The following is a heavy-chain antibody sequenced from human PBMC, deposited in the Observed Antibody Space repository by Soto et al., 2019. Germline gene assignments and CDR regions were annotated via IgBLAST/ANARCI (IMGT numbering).Heavy chain of an antibody. V-gene: IGHV3-30*18. CDR1: GLTFSGYG. Sequence: QVQMVESGGGVVQPGTSLRLSCVVTGLTFSGYGMHWVRQAPGKGLEWVADITYDGSSTYYADAVKGRFTVSRDNSKNILYLQRTSLRGDDTAMYYCAKDQMGRGWRTLDSWGQGTLVIVSS. CDR3: AKDQMGRGWRTLDS. D-gene: IGHD3-10*01. J-gene: IGHJ4*02. CDR2: ITYDGSST.